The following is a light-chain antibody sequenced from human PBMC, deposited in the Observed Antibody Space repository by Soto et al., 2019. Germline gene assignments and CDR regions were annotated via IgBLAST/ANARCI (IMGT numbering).Light chain of an antibody. CDR1: QSIDTW. J-gene: IGKJ1*01. CDR2: DAS. CDR3: QKYGSYPWA. Sequence: DIQMTQSPSTLSASVGDRVTITCRASQSIDTWLAWYQQKPKRVPKLLIYDASSLESGVPSRFSGSGSGTEFTLTISSLQPDDFATYYCQKYGSYPWAFGQGTKVDIK. V-gene: IGKV1-5*01.